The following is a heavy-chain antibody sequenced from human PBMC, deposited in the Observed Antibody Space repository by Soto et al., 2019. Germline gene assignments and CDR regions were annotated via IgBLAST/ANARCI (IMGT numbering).Heavy chain of an antibody. J-gene: IGHJ5*02. CDR1: GYTFTGYY. Sequence: ASVKVSCKASGYTFTGYYMHWVRQAPGQGLEWMGWINPNSGGTNYAQKFQGWVTMTRDTSISTAYMELSRLRSDDTAVYYCARDRIKTERGVAAAGTLLDPWGEGTLVTVCS. CDR3: ARDRIKTERGVAAAGTLLDP. D-gene: IGHD6-13*01. CDR2: INPNSGGT. V-gene: IGHV1-2*04.